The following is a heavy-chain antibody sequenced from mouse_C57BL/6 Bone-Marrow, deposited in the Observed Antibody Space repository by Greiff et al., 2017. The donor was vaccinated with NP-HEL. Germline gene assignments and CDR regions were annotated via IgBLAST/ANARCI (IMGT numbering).Heavy chain of an antibody. V-gene: IGHV1-64*01. CDR2: IHPNSGST. CDR1: GYTFTSYW. J-gene: IGHJ4*01. CDR3: AYDGYYEGAMDY. Sequence: VKLQQPGAELVKPGASVKLSCKASGYTFTSYWMHWVKQRPGQGLEWIGMIHPNSGSTNYNEKFKSKATLTVDKSSSTAYMQLSSLTSEDSAVYYCAYDGYYEGAMDYWGQGTSVTVSS. D-gene: IGHD2-3*01.